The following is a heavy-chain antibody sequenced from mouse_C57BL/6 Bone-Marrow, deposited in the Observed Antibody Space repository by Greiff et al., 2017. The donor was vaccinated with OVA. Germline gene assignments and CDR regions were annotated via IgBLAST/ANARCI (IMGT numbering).Heavy chain of an antibody. J-gene: IGHJ1*03. V-gene: IGHV14-4*01. Sequence: EVQLQQSGAELVRPGASVKLSCTASGFNIKDDYMHWVKQRPEQGLEWIGWIDPENGDTESASKFQGKATITADTSSNSSYLHLSSLTSEDTAVYYCTSFYDGYSRYFDVWGTGTTVTVSS. CDR3: TSFYDGYSRYFDV. CDR2: IDPENGDT. D-gene: IGHD2-3*01. CDR1: GFNIKDDY.